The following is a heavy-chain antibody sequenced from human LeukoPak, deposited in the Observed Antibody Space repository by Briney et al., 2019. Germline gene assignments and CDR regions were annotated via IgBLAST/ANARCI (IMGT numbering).Heavy chain of an antibody. J-gene: IGHJ6*04. CDR3: ARGLSYDILTGYYKNYYYGMDV. CDR1: GGSFSGYY. CDR2: INHSGST. Sequence: SETLSLTCAVYGGSFSGYYWSWIRQPPGKGLGWIGEINHSGSTNYNPSLKSRVTISVDTSKNQFSLKLSSVTAADTAVYYCARGLSYDILTGYYKNYYYGMDVWGKGTTVTVSS. V-gene: IGHV4-34*01. D-gene: IGHD3-9*01.